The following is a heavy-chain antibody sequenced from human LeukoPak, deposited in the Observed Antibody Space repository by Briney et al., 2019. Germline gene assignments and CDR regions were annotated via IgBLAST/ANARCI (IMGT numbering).Heavy chain of an antibody. V-gene: IGHV3-74*01. CDR1: GFHFTTYW. J-gene: IGHJ4*02. Sequence: PGGSLRLSCVASGFHFTTYWMHWVRQAPGKGLVWVSRIIGYGSNSNYAHSVKGRSTIPRHNARTTLYLQMNGLRAEDTALYYCARTSPTSHFDFWGQGTLVTVSS. CDR3: ARTSPTSHFDF. D-gene: IGHD3-16*01. CDR2: IIGYGSNS.